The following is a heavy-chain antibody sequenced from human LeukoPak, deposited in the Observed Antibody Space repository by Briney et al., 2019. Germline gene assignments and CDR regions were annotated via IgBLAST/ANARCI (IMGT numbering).Heavy chain of an antibody. CDR1: GFTLSRHP. Sequence: GGSLRLSCAASGFTLSRHPIFWVRQAPGKGLEWVAVISHDGGNKYYTDSVKGRFTVSRDNSKNTLYLQMNSLRAEDTAVYYCAKDLGYCSTTTCLSIDYWGQGTLVTVSS. V-gene: IGHV3-30*04. CDR2: ISHDGGNK. J-gene: IGHJ4*02. D-gene: IGHD2-2*01. CDR3: AKDLGYCSTTTCLSIDY.